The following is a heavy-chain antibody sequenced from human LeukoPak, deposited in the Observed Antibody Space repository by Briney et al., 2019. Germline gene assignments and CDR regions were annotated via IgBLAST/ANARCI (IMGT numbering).Heavy chain of an antibody. Sequence: GGSLRLSCAVSGFTFSSYGMHWVRQAPGKGLEWVAFIRYDGSNKYYADSVKGRFTISRDNSKNTLYLQMNSLRAEDTAVYYCARSHMVRGVIDIWGQGTMVTVSS. CDR3: ARSHMVRGVIDI. D-gene: IGHD3-10*01. V-gene: IGHV3-30*02. J-gene: IGHJ3*02. CDR1: GFTFSSYG. CDR2: IRYDGSNK.